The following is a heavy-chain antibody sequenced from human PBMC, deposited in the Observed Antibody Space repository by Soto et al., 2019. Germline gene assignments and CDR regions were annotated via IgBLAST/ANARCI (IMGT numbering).Heavy chain of an antibody. CDR1: GFTFSSYT. J-gene: IGHJ4*02. D-gene: IGHD4-17*01. Sequence: EVQLLESGGGLVQPGGSLRLTCAASGFTFSSYTMTWVRQAPGKGLEWVSIISGTGGTTYYADSVKGRFTISRDNSKSTLYLQISSLRSEDTAVYYCANRKDTTTSPFDYRGQGTLVTVS. CDR2: ISGTGGTT. V-gene: IGHV3-23*01. CDR3: ANRKDTTTSPFDY.